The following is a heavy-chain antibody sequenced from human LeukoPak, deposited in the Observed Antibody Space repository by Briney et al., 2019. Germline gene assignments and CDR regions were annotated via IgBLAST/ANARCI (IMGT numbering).Heavy chain of an antibody. CDR1: GFTFSSYS. CDR3: ARALYCSSTSCPYYFDY. V-gene: IGHV3-21*01. Sequence: GGSLRLSCAASGFTFSSYSMNWVRQAPGKGLEWVSSISSSSSYIYYADSVKGRFTISRDNAKNSLYLQMNSLRAEDTAVYYCARALYCSSTSCPYYFDYWGQGTLVTVSS. J-gene: IGHJ4*02. D-gene: IGHD2-2*01. CDR2: ISSSSSYI.